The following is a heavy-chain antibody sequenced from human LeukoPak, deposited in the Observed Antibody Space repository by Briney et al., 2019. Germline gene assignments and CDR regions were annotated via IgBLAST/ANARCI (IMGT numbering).Heavy chain of an antibody. CDR3: TRAAKAQEGVLRYFDWLLSGPYYFDY. D-gene: IGHD3-9*01. CDR1: GFTFGDYA. Sequence: PGGSLRLSCTASGFTFGDYAMSWFRQAPGKGLEWVGFIRSKAYGGTTGYAASVKGRFTISRDDSKSIAYLQMNSLKTEDTAVYYCTRAAKAQEGVLRYFDWLLSGPYYFDYWGQGTLVTVSS. V-gene: IGHV3-49*03. J-gene: IGHJ4*02. CDR2: IRSKAYGGTT.